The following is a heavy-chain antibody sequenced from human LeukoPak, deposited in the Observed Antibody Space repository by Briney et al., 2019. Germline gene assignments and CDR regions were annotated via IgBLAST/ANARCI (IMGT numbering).Heavy chain of an antibody. D-gene: IGHD3-22*01. Sequence: GGSLRLSCAASGFTFRTYAMSWVRQPPGKGLERVAGISGSGDRTYYAESVKGRFSISRDNSKNTVYLQMNSLRVEDTAVYYCARESITMIVVGSFDYWGQGTLVTVSS. V-gene: IGHV3-23*01. CDR1: GFTFRTYA. CDR2: ISGSGDRT. CDR3: ARESITMIVVGSFDY. J-gene: IGHJ4*02.